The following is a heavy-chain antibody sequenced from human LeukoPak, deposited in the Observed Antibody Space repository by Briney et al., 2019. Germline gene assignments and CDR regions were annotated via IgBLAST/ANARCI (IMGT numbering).Heavy chain of an antibody. CDR3: ARAPGSDYYPYYYMDV. CDR1: GGSISTYY. D-gene: IGHD4-17*01. V-gene: IGHV4-59*01. J-gene: IGHJ6*03. CDR2: IYYSGST. Sequence: SETLSLTCTVSGGSISTYYWSWIRQPPGKGLEWIGYIYYSGSTNYNPSLKSRVTISVDTSKNHFSLKVNSVTAADTAVYYCARAPGSDYYPYYYMDVWGKGTTVTVS.